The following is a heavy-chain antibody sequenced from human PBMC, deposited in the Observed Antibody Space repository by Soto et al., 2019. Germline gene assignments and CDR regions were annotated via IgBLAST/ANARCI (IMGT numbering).Heavy chain of an antibody. Sequence: QVQLQESGPGLVKPSQTLSLTCTVSGDSISRGGYYWNWLRQHPRKGLEWIGYIYRSGSTIYNPSLKRRVTXAXGXSXXRLARELSNGTAADTAVYYCARDGAGAYGLGWFDPWGQGILVTVSS. D-gene: IGHD2-21*01. CDR2: IYRSGST. CDR1: GDSISRGGYY. J-gene: IGHJ5*02. V-gene: IGHV4-31*03. CDR3: ARDGAGAYGLGWFDP.